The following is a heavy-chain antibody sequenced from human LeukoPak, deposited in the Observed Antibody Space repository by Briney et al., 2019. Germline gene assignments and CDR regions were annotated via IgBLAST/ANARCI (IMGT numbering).Heavy chain of an antibody. V-gene: IGHV3-30*18. J-gene: IGHJ4*02. Sequence: GGSLRLSCAASGFTFSSYGMHWVRQAPGKGLEWVAVISYNGSSKYYADSVKGRFTISRDNSKNTLYLQMNSLRAEDTAVYYCAKDRIAAAGTLDYWGQGTLVTVSS. CDR3: AKDRIAAAGTLDY. CDR2: ISYNGSSK. CDR1: GFTFSSYG. D-gene: IGHD6-13*01.